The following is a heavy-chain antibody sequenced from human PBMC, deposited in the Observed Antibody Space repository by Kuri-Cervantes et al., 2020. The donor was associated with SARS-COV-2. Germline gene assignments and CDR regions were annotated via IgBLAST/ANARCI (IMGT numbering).Heavy chain of an antibody. Sequence: GESLKISCAASGFTFSSYSMNWVRQAPGKGLEWVSSISSSSYIYYADSVKGRFTISRDNAKNSLYLQMNSLRAEDTAVYYCARALYDSTWYYYYMDVWGKGTTVTVSS. D-gene: IGHD3-22*01. V-gene: IGHV3-21*01. CDR1: GFTFSSYS. CDR2: ISSSSYI. J-gene: IGHJ6*03. CDR3: ARALYDSTWYYYYMDV.